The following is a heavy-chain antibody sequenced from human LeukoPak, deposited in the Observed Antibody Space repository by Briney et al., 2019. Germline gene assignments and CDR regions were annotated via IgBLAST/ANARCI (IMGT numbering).Heavy chain of an antibody. CDR1: GFTLSSLS. CDR2: ISSSSRYI. Sequence: GRTLRLSRAASGFTLSSLSMNCVRQAPGQGREWWSSISSSSRYIYYADAVKGRFTISRDNAKNSLYLQMNSLRAEDTAVYYCARDRAYYDFWSGTDRYYMDVWGKGTTVTVSS. J-gene: IGHJ6*03. V-gene: IGHV3-21*01. D-gene: IGHD3-3*01. CDR3: ARDRAYYDFWSGTDRYYMDV.